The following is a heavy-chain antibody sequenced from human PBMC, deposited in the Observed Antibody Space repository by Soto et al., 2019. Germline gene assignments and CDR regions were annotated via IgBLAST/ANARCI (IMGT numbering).Heavy chain of an antibody. CDR1: GFTFSTYV. CDR3: ATAANFIYGVNY. D-gene: IGHD4-17*01. Sequence: QVQMEESGGGVVQPGRSLRLSCAASGFTFSTYVIHWVRQAPGKGLEWVAVISYDGSNKYYADSVKGRFTISRDNSKNTLYLQMNSLRGEDTAVYYCATAANFIYGVNYWRQGTLVTVSS. J-gene: IGHJ4*02. CDR2: ISYDGSNK. V-gene: IGHV3-30-3*01.